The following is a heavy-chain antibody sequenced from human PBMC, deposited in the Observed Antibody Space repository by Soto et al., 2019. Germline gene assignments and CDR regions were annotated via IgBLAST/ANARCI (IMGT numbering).Heavy chain of an antibody. CDR1: GFSFSIYA. J-gene: IGHJ3*02. V-gene: IGHV3-23*01. CDR3: AKPYYYGSGTGPDAFYI. D-gene: IGHD3-10*01. CDR2: FSGSGEGS. Sequence: EVQLLESGGGLVQPGGSLRLSCAASGFSFSIYAMTWVRQAPGKGLEWVSTFSGSGEGSYYADSVKGRFTISRDNSKNTLYLQMNSLRAEDTALYYCAKPYYYGSGTGPDAFYIWGLGTMVTVSS.